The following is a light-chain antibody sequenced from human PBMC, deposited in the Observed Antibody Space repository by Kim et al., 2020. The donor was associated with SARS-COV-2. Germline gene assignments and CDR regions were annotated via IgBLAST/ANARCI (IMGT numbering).Light chain of an antibody. CDR1: RTIVMNF. J-gene: IGKJ1*01. CDR3: QQYETSSWT. CDR2: GTI. V-gene: IGKV3-20*01. Sequence: SPGEIGTPCGRTSRTIVMNFLTWCQQRPGQPPRLLNDGTITRATGIPDRVRGRGSGTEFTITISRLEPDDFAIYNCQQYETSSWTFGQGTKVDIK.